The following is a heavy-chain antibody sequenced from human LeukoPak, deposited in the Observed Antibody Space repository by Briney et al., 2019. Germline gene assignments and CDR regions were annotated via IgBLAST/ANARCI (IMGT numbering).Heavy chain of an antibody. CDR1: GFTVSSSY. CDR2: MYSGGNT. V-gene: IGHV3-66*01. J-gene: IGHJ4*02. Sequence: AGGSLRLSCAASGFTVSSSYISWVRQAPGKGLEWVSVMYSGGNTYYADSVKGRFTISRNKSKNTLYLQMNSLRAEDTAVYHCGRVQAVFQNFDYWGQGTLVTVSS. CDR3: GRVQAVFQNFDY.